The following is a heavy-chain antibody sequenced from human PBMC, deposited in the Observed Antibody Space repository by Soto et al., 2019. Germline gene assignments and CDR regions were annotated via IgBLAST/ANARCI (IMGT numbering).Heavy chain of an antibody. Sequence: PGGSLRLSCAASGFTFSDYYMSWIRQAPGKGLEWVSYISSSSSYTNYADSVKGRFTISRDNAKNSLYLQMNSLRAEDTAVYYCARDPMLYCTNGVCHYYYGMDVWGQGTTVTVSS. D-gene: IGHD2-8*01. CDR3: ARDPMLYCTNGVCHYYYGMDV. CDR2: ISSSSSYT. J-gene: IGHJ6*02. CDR1: GFTFSDYY. V-gene: IGHV3-11*06.